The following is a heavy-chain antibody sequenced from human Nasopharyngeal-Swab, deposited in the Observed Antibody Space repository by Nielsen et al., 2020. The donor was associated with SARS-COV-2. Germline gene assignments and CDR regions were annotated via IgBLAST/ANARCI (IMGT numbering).Heavy chain of an antibody. CDR2: IYYSGST. CDR3: VGSSWYGDYYYYYGMDV. Sequence: SETLSPTCNVYGASISSSTYYWGWIRQPTGKGLEWFGSIYYSGSTYYNPSLKCRVTISVDPSKNQFSLKLSSVTTADTAVYYCVGSSWYGDYYYYYGMDVWGQGTTVTVSS. J-gene: IGHJ6*02. D-gene: IGHD6-13*01. CDR1: GASISSSTYY. V-gene: IGHV4-39*07.